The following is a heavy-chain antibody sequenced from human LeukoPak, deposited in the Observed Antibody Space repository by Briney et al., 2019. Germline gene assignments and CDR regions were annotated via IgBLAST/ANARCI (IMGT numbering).Heavy chain of an antibody. CDR2: IGTSGGTT. D-gene: IGHD6-13*01. V-gene: IGHV3-23*01. CDR1: GFTFSGYA. CDR3: ATYTTTWTGFDL. J-gene: IGHJ3*01. Sequence: GRSLRLSCAASGFTFSGYAMSWVRQAPGKGLEWVSSIGTSGGTTSYADSVRGRFTMSRDNSKNTLYLQMDSLRAEDTAIYYCATYTTTWTGFDLWGQGTLVTVSS.